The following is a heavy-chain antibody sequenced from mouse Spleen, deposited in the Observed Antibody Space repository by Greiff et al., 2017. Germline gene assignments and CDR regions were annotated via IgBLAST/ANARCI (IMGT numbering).Heavy chain of an antibody. CDR1: GFNIKDTY. CDR3: ARGTVVDAMDY. V-gene: IGHV14-3*02. Sequence: EVQLQQSGAELVKPGASVKLSCTASGFNIKDTYMHWVKQRPEQGLEWIGRIDPANGNTKYDPKFQGKATITADTTSNTAYLQLSSLTSEDTAVYYCARGTVVDAMDYWGQGTSVTVSS. D-gene: IGHD1-1*01. CDR2: IDPANGNT. J-gene: IGHJ4*01.